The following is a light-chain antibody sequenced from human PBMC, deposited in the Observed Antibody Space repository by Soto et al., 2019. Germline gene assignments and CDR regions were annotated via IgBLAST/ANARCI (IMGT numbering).Light chain of an antibody. V-gene: IGKV3-20*01. CDR3: QQCGSSRT. CDR2: GAS. Sequence: EIVVTQSPGTLSLSPGERATLSCRASQSVSSSYLAWYQQKPGQAPRLLIYGASSRATGIPDRFSGSGSGTDFTLTISRLEPEDFAVYYCQQCGSSRTFGQGAKVEIK. J-gene: IGKJ1*01. CDR1: QSVSSSY.